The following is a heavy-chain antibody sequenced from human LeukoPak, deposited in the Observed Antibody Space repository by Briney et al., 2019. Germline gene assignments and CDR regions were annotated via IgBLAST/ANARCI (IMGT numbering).Heavy chain of an antibody. J-gene: IGHJ6*02. CDR2: ISSSSSYM. Sequence: PGGSLRLSCAASGFTFSSYSMNWVRQAPGKGLEWVSSISSSSSYMYYADSLKGRFTISRDNAKNSLYLQMNSLRAEDTAVYYCAREGYYYGLDVWGQGTLVTVSS. CDR3: AREGYYYGLDV. V-gene: IGHV3-21*01. CDR1: GFTFSSYS.